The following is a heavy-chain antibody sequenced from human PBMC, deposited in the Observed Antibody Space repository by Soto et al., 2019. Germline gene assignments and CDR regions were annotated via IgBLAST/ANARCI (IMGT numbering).Heavy chain of an antibody. V-gene: IGHV1-3*01. J-gene: IGHJ4*02. CDR1: GYTFTSCA. Sequence: GASVKVSCKASGYTFTSCAMHWVRQAPGQRLEWMGWINAGNGNTKYSQKFQGRVTITRDTSASTAYVELSSLRSEDTAVYYCARGPVAGSVRLWGQGTLVTVSS. D-gene: IGHD6-19*01. CDR3: ARGPVAGSVRL. CDR2: INAGNGNT.